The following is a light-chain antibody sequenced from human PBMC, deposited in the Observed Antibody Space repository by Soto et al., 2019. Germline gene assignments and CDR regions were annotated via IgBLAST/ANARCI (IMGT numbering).Light chain of an antibody. CDR2: DVN. CDR1: GSDVGNYNY. Sequence: QSALTQPRSVSGSPGQSVTISCTGTGSDVGNYNYVSWYQQHPGKAPKLMIYDVNKRPSGVPDRFSGSKSGNTASLTISGLQAEDEADYYCCSYAGFYTLLFGGGTKLTVL. J-gene: IGLJ2*01. CDR3: CSYAGFYTLL. V-gene: IGLV2-11*01.